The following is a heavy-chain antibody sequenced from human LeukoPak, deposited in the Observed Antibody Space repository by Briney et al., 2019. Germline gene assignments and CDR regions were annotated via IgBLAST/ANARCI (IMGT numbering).Heavy chain of an antibody. CDR3: TGRSVRGDTVDY. V-gene: IGHV3-7*05. D-gene: IGHD4-11*01. CDR2: INQLGSAK. J-gene: IGHJ4*02. CDR1: VFTFNSHW. Sequence: GGSLRLSCEASVFTFNSHWMRCVRQAPGKGLEGVANINQLGSAKYYVDSVKGRFTISRENAKNSLYLQVNSLRAEDTAVYFATGRSVRGDTVDYWGQGTLVTVSS.